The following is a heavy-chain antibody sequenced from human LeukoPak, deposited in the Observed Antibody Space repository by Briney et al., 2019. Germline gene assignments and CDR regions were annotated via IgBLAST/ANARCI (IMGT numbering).Heavy chain of an antibody. Sequence: GGSLRLSCAASGFTFTTFWMNWVRQAPGEGLVWVSLINTDGRTTTYADSVKGRFTISRDNAKNTLYLQMNSLRAEDTAVYYCARNLPGSPCLGGQGTLVTVSS. CDR2: INTDGRTT. CDR3: ARNLPGSPCL. J-gene: IGHJ4*02. CDR1: GFTFTTFW. V-gene: IGHV3-74*01. D-gene: IGHD1-1*01.